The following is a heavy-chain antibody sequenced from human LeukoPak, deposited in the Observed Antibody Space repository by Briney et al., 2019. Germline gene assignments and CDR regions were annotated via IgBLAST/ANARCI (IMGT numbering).Heavy chain of an antibody. CDR1: GFTVSSNY. CDR3: ARVRGSYTGHDAFDI. Sequence: GGSLRLSCAASGFTVSSNYMSWVRQAPGKGLEWVSVIYSGGSTYYADSVKGRFTISRDNSKNTLYLQMNSLRAEDTAVYYCARVRGSYTGHDAFDIWGQGTMVTVSS. D-gene: IGHD1-26*01. J-gene: IGHJ3*02. CDR2: IYSGGST. V-gene: IGHV3-53*01.